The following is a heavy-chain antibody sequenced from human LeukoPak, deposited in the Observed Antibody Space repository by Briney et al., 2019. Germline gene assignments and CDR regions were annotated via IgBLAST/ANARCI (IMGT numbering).Heavy chain of an antibody. CDR3: AKSGYNRFDY. J-gene: IGHJ4*02. Sequence: GGSLRLSCAASGFTFSSSAMSWVRQAPGKGLEWVSSISGSGSGGSTYYADFVKGRFTISRDNSKNTLYLQMNSLRAEDTAVYYCAKSGYNRFDYWGQGTLVTVSS. CDR1: GFTFSSSA. D-gene: IGHD5-24*01. CDR2: ISGSGSGGST. V-gene: IGHV3-23*01.